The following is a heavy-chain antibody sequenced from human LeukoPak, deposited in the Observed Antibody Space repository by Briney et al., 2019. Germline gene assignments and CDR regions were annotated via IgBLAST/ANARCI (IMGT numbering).Heavy chain of an antibody. CDR1: GFTFSSYS. J-gene: IGHJ3*02. D-gene: IGHD4-23*01. CDR3: ARGGYGANDDAFDI. Sequence: GGPLRLSCAASGFTFSSYSMNWVRQAPGKGLEWVSYISSSTNTIYYADSVKGRFTISRDNAKNSLFLQMNSLRDEDTAVYYCARGGYGANDDAFDIWGQGTMVTVSS. CDR2: ISSSTNTI. V-gene: IGHV3-48*02.